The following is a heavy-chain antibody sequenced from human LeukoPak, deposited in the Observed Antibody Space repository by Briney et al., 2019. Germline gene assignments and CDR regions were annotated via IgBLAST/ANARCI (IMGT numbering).Heavy chain of an antibody. CDR2: ISSSSSYT. J-gene: IGHJ4*02. D-gene: IGHD5-12*01. V-gene: IGHV3-11*03. CDR3: ARLLRATLTNVDY. CDR1: GFTFSEYY. Sequence: PGGSLRLSCAASGFTFSEYYMSWIRQAPGKGPEWVSYISSSSSYTNYADSVKGRFTISRDNAKNSLYLQMNSLRAEDTAVYYCARLLRATLTNVDYWGQGTLVTVSS.